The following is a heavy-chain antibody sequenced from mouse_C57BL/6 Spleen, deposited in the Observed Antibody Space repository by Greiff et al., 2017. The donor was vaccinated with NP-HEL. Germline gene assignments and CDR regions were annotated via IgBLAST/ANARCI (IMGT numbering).Heavy chain of an antibody. CDR2: INPGSGGT. D-gene: IGHD1-2*01. J-gene: IGHJ2*01. V-gene: IGHV1-54*01. CDR3: ARKKDRTTALDY. CDR1: GYAFTNYL. Sequence: VQLQQSGAELVRPGTSVKVSCKASGYAFTNYLIEWVKQRPGQGLEWIGVINPGSGGTNYNEKFKGKATLTADKSSSTAYMQLSSLTSEDSAVYFCARKKDRTTALDYWGQGTTLTVSS.